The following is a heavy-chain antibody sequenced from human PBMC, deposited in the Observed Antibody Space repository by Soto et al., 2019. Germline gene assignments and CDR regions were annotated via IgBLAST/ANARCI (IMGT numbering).Heavy chain of an antibody. CDR2: IYSSGST. J-gene: IGHJ3*02. CDR1: GGSIRSGGYY. Sequence: QVQLQESGPGLVKPSQTLSLTCTVSGGSIRSGGYYWSWIRQHPGKGLEWIGYIYSSGSTYYNPSLKSRVTISSGTSKNQLSLKLSSVPAADTAVYYCGTLRHGYGDYVLHDAFDIWGQGTMVTVSS. V-gene: IGHV4-31*03. D-gene: IGHD4-17*01. CDR3: GTLRHGYGDYVLHDAFDI.